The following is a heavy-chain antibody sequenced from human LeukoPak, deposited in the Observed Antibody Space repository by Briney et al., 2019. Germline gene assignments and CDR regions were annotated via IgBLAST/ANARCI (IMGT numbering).Heavy chain of an antibody. CDR1: GYIFTSYG. V-gene: IGHV1-18*01. Sequence: ASVKVSCKASGYIFTSYGLSWVRQAPGQGLEWMGWISANNGHTHYAQKFQGRLTIIRDMSTRTVDMELRSLRSDDTAVYYCARDMRHYRYYESDEYYFNFEYWGQGTLVTVSS. D-gene: IGHD3-22*01. CDR3: ARDMRHYRYYESDEYYFNFEY. CDR2: ISANNGHT. J-gene: IGHJ4*02.